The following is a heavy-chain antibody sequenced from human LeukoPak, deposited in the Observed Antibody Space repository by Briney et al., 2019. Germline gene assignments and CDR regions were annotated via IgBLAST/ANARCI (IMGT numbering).Heavy chain of an antibody. D-gene: IGHD2-2*01. V-gene: IGHV4-38-2*01. CDR1: GYSISSGYY. Sequence: SETLSLTCAVSGYSISSGYYWGWIRQPPGKGLEWIGSIYHSGSTYYNPSLRSRVTISVDTSKNQFSLKLSSVTAADTAVYYCARHGTYQLLLSGAFDIWGQGTMVTVSS. CDR2: IYHSGST. CDR3: ARHGTYQLLLSGAFDI. J-gene: IGHJ3*02.